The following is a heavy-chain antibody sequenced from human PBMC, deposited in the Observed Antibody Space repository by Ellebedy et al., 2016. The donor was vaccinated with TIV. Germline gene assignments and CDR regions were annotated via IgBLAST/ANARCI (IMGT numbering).Heavy chain of an antibody. J-gene: IGHJ6*03. CDR3: AKYASDKYMDV. V-gene: IGHV3-23*01. D-gene: IGHD2-15*01. Sequence: PGGSLRLSCAASGFTFSSYAMSWVRQAPGKGLEWVSSISGGGVSTYYADSVQGRFTISRDNSKNTLYVQMSSLRAEDTAVYYCAKYASDKYMDVWGQGTTVAVSS. CDR2: ISGGGVST. CDR1: GFTFSSYA.